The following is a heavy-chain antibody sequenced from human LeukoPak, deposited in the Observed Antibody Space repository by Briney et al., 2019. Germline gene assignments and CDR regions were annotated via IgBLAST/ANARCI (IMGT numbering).Heavy chain of an antibody. V-gene: IGHV3-30*18. Sequence: PGRSLRLSCAASGFTFSSYGMHWVRQAPGKGLEWVAVISYDGSNKYCADSVKGRFTISRDNSKNTLYLQMNSLRAEDTAVYYCAKDHGGIAIWGQGTMVTVSS. CDR2: ISYDGSNK. J-gene: IGHJ3*02. CDR1: GFTFSSYG. CDR3: AKDHGGIAI. D-gene: IGHD6-13*01.